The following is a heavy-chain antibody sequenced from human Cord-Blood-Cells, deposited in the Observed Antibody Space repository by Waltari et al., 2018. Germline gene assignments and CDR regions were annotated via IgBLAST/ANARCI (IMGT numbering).Heavy chain of an antibody. J-gene: IGHJ4*02. CDR2: INAGNGNT. D-gene: IGHD3-10*01. CDR1: GYTFTSYA. V-gene: IGHV1-3*01. Sequence: QVQLVHSGAEVKKPGASVKVSCKASGYTFTSYAMHWVRQAPGQRLEWMGWINAGNGNTKYSQKFQGRVTITRDTSASTAYMELSSLRSEDTAVYYCARSFTHGSGSYYYFDYWGQGTLVTVSS. CDR3: ARSFTHGSGSYYYFDY.